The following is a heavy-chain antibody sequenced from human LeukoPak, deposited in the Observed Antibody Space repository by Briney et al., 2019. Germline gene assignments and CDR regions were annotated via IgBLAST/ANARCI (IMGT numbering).Heavy chain of an antibody. D-gene: IGHD1-26*01. CDR1: GFTFSSYN. Sequence: GGSLRLSCAASGFTFSSYNMNWVRQAPGKGLEWVSSISSSSDYIYYADSVKGRFTISRDNARNSLYLQMNSLRAEDTAVYYCARQVGATTHWFDPWGQGTLVTVSS. V-gene: IGHV3-21*01. J-gene: IGHJ5*02. CDR2: ISSSSDYI. CDR3: ARQVGATTHWFDP.